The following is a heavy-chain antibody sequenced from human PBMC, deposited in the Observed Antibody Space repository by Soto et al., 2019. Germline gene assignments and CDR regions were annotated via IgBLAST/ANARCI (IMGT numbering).Heavy chain of an antibody. D-gene: IGHD6-13*01. CDR1: GFTFSSYA. Sequence: GGSLRLSCAASGFTFSSYAMSWVRQAPGKGLEWVSAISGSGGSTYYADSVKGRFTISRDNSKNTLYLQMNSLRAEDAAVYYCAKDSGQRSSGWYAFDFWGQGTMVTVSS. CDR2: ISGSGGST. CDR3: AKDSGQRSSGWYAFDF. J-gene: IGHJ3*01. V-gene: IGHV3-23*01.